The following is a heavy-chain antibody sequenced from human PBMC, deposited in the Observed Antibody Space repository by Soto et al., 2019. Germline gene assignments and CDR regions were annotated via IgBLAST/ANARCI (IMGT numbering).Heavy chain of an antibody. CDR2: IYYSGST. J-gene: IGHJ3*02. D-gene: IGHD3-10*01. CDR3: ARGGFGELDILI. V-gene: IGHV4-59*01. Sequence: QVQLQESGPGLVKPSETLSLTCTVSGGSISSYYWSWIRQPPGKGLEWIGYIYYSGSTHYNPSLKSRVTISVDTSKNQFSLKLSSVTAADTAVYYCARGGFGELDILIWGQGTMVTVSS. CDR1: GGSISSYY.